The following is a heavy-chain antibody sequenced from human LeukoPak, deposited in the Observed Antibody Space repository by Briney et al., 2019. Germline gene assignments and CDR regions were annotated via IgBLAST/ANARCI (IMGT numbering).Heavy chain of an antibody. D-gene: IGHD3-10*01. J-gene: IGHJ4*02. CDR2: SYYSGST. CDR1: GGSINSYY. Sequence: SETLSLTCTVSGGSINSYYWSWVRQPPGKGLEWIGNSYYSGSTDYNPSLKSRLTISVDLSKKQFSLRLTSVTAADTAVYYCARESWSYPGSGSYPHHFDYWGRGILVTVSS. CDR3: ARESWSYPGSGSYPHHFDY. V-gene: IGHV4-59*01.